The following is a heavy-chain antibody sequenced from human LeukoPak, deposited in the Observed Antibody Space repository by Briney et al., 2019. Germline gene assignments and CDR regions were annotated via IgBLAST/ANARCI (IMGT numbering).Heavy chain of an antibody. CDR3: TTELRWELPPLDY. CDR2: IKSKTDGGTT. J-gene: IGHJ4*02. D-gene: IGHD1-26*01. Sequence: GSLRLSCAASGFTFSKAWMSWVRQAPGKGLEWVSGIKSKTDGGTTDYAAPVKGRFTISRDDSINTLYLQMNSLTTEDTGVYYCTTELRWELPPLDYWGQGTLVTVSS. V-gene: IGHV3-15*01. CDR1: GFTFSKAW.